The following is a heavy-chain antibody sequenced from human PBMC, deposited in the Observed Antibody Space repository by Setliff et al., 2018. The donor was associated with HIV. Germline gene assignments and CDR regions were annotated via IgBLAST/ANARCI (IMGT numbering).Heavy chain of an antibody. CDR3: VRVGPWYYGRSGYLASWDY. D-gene: IGHD3-22*01. CDR1: GLTFNNYA. CDR2: TIPMSDIP. V-gene: IGHV1-69*10. J-gene: IGHJ4*02. Sequence: SVKVSCKASGLTFNNYALSWVRQAPGQRPEWMGGTIPMSDIPNYAQNFQGRVTITADHSTTTTYMELSSLSSDETAVYYCVRVGPWYYGRSGYLASWDYWGQGTQVTVSS.